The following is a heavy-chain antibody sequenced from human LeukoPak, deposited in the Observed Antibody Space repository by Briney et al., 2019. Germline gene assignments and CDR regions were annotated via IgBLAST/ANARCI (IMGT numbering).Heavy chain of an antibody. D-gene: IGHD3-22*01. CDR3: ARDYYDGSAYYSYYEY. J-gene: IGHJ4*02. Sequence: SETLSLTCTVSGGSVSSGSYYWSWIRQPPGKGLEWIGYIYYSGSTNYNPSLKSRVTISVDTSKNQFSLKLSSVTAADTAVYYCARDYYDGSAYYSYYEYWGQGTLVTVSS. CDR2: IYYSGST. CDR1: GGSVSSGSYY. V-gene: IGHV4-61*01.